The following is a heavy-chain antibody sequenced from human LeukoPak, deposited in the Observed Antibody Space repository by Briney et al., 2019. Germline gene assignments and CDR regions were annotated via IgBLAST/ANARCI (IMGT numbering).Heavy chain of an antibody. J-gene: IGHJ3*02. V-gene: IGHV3-23*01. CDR3: AKRDNNDYYTGLHVFDI. Sequence: GGSLRLSCAASGFTFSSYAMTWVRQAPGKGPEWVSGINGSGDRTFYTDSVKGRFTISRDNSKNTLDLQMNSLRAEDTALYYCAKRDNNDYYTGLHVFDIWGQGTMVTVSS. D-gene: IGHD3-22*01. CDR1: GFTFSSYA. CDR2: INGSGDRT.